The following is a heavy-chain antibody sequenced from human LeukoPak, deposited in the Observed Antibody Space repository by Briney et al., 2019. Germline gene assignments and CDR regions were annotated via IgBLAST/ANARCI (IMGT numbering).Heavy chain of an antibody. D-gene: IGHD1-26*01. J-gene: IGHJ4*02. V-gene: IGHV3-23*01. CDR1: GFTFNNYA. CDR3: AKNQWDLLLGFRPIDY. Sequence: PGGSLRLSCAASGFTFNNYAMSWFRQTPGKGLEWVSAISGSGDRTYYAESVKGRFGISRDNSKNTLYLQMHSLRAEDTAVYYCAKNQWDLLLGFRPIDYWGQGTLVTVSS. CDR2: ISGSGDRT.